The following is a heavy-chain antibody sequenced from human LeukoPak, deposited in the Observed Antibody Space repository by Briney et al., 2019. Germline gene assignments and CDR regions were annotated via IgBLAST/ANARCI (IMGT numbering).Heavy chain of an antibody. D-gene: IGHD2-2*03. J-gene: IGHJ3*02. Sequence: SETLSLTCSVSGGSISSDDYCWNWIRQHPGKGLEWIGYIYYSGSTYYNPSLKSRVALSVDTSKNQFSLKLSSVTAADTAVYYCARQFGYGHGAFDIWGQGTMVTVSS. V-gene: IGHV4-30-4*08. CDR2: IYYSGST. CDR1: GGSISSDDYC. CDR3: ARQFGYGHGAFDI.